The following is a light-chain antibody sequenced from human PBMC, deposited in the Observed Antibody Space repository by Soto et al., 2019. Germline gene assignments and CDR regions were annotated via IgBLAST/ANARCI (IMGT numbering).Light chain of an antibody. J-gene: IGLJ2*01. Sequence: QSVLTQPPSVSGAPGQRVTISCTGSSSNIGAGYDVPWYQQLPGTAPKLLIYGNSNRPSGVPDRFSGFKSGTSASLAITGLQAEDEAEYYCPAYDSSLSGLVVFGGGTQLTVL. V-gene: IGLV1-40*01. CDR2: GNS. CDR1: SSNIGAGYD. CDR3: PAYDSSLSGLVV.